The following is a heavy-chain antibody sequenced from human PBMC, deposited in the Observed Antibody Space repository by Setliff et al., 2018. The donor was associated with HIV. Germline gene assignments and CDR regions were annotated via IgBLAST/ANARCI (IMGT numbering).Heavy chain of an antibody. CDR1: GYTFTTYY. CDR3: ARQVGGGSWYLDL. V-gene: IGHV1-46*01. Sequence: ASVKVSCKASGYTFTTYYIHWVRQAPGQGLEWMGILNPSEGTTSFAQKFQGRVTMTRDTSTSTVYMDLSSLRADDTAVYYCARQVGGGSWYLDLWGRGTLVTVSS. J-gene: IGHJ2*01. CDR2: LNPSEGTT. D-gene: IGHD3-16*01.